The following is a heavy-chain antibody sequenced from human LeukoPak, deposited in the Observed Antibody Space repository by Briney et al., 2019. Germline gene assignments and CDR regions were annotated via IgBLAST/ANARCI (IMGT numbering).Heavy chain of an antibody. CDR1: GYTLTELS. D-gene: IGHD2-15*01. J-gene: IGHJ3*02. CDR3: ATDPPTVVVVAGLAFDI. Sequence: ASVKVSCKVSGYTLTELSMHWVRQAPGKGLEWMGGFDPEDGETIYAQKFQGRVTMTEDTSTDTAYMELSSLRSEDTAVYYCATDPPTVVVVAGLAFDIWGQGTMVTVSS. V-gene: IGHV1-24*01. CDR2: FDPEDGET.